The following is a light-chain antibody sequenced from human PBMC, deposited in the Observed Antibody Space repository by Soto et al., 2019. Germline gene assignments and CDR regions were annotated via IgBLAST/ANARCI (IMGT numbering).Light chain of an antibody. Sequence: DIQMTKYNYTLSGSVGDRVTITCRASQTISSWLAWYQQKPGKAPKLLIYKASTLKSGVPSRFSGSGSGTEFTLTISSPQPDDFATYYCQHYNSYSEAFGQGGNVDIK. J-gene: IGKJ1*01. CDR1: QTISSW. V-gene: IGKV1-5*03. CDR3: QHYNSYSEA. CDR2: KAS.